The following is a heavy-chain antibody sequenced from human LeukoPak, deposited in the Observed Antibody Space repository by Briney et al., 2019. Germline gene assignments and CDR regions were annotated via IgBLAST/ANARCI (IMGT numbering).Heavy chain of an antibody. J-gene: IGHJ1*01. CDR1: GFTFSTYA. V-gene: IGHV3-33*01. Sequence: GRSLRLSCAASGFTFSTYAIHWVRQAPGKGLEWVAVIWFDGSEQYYADSAKGRFIISRDNSKSTSNLQLNSLRAEDTAAYYCAREGDSRWGELSPWGQGTLVTVSS. D-gene: IGHD3-16*02. CDR3: AREGDSRWGELSP. CDR2: IWFDGSEQ.